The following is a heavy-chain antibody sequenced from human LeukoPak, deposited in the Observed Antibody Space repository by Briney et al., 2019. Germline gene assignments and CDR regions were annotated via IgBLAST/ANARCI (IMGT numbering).Heavy chain of an antibody. CDR3: ARVGGHYSDY. CDR1: GFTFSSYW. CDR2: IWFHGNDA. J-gene: IGHJ4*02. D-gene: IGHD3-3*01. V-gene: IGHV3-33*08. Sequence: GGSLRLSCGASGFTFSSYWMSWVRQAPGKGLEWVALIWFHGNDADYVDSVKGRFTISKDNSKNMVYLQMDSLRVEDTAVYYCARVGGHYSDYWGQGTLVTVSS.